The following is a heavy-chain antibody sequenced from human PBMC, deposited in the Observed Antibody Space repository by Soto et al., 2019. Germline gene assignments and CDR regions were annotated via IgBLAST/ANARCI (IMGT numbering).Heavy chain of an antibody. CDR3: ARDKSEHFWSGYNFDY. CDR1: GYTFTSYG. Sequence: ASVKVSCKASGYTFTSYGISWVRHAPGQGLEWMGWISAYNGNTNYAQKLQGRVTMTTDTSTSTDYMELRSLRSDEKAVYYCARDKSEHFWSGYNFDYWGQGILVTISS. J-gene: IGHJ4*02. V-gene: IGHV1-18*04. D-gene: IGHD3-3*02. CDR2: ISAYNGNT.